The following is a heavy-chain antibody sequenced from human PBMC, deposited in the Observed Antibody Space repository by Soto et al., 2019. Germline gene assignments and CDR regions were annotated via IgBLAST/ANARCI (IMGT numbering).Heavy chain of an antibody. Sequence: GESLKLSCKGSGYSFTSYWISWVRQMPGKGLEWMGRIDPSDSYTNYSPSFQGHVTISADKSISTAYLQWSSLKASDTAMYYCAVLWFGELLSENYFDYWGQGTLVTVSS. CDR3: AVLWFGELLSENYFDY. D-gene: IGHD3-10*01. CDR2: IDPSDSYT. CDR1: GYSFTSYW. V-gene: IGHV5-10-1*01. J-gene: IGHJ4*02.